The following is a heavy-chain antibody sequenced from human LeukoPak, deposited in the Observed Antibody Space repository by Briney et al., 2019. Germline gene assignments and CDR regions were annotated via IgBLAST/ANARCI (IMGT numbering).Heavy chain of an antibody. V-gene: IGHV3-33*01. Sequence: PGRSLRLSCVASGFTFKSYGMHWVRQAPGKGLEWVAIIWYDGSNKYYADFVKGRFTTSRDNSKNTLYLQMNSLRADDTAVYYCARVSGYIGTWYVDYWGQGTLVTVSS. D-gene: IGHD6-13*01. CDR3: ARVSGYIGTWYVDY. J-gene: IGHJ4*02. CDR1: GFTFKSYG. CDR2: IWYDGSNK.